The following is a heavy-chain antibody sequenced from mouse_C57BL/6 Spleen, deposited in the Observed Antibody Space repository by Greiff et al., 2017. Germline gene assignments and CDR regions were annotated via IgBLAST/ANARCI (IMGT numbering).Heavy chain of an antibody. D-gene: IGHD2-1*01. CDR2: ISSGGSYT. CDR1: GFTFSSYG. J-gene: IGHJ2*01. CDR3: ARHDGNYVGDFDY. Sequence: EVQLVESGGDLVKPGGSLKLSCAASGFTFSSYGMSWVRQTPDKRLEWVATISSGGSYTYYPDSVKGRFTISRDNAKNTLYLQMSSLKSEDTAMYYCARHDGNYVGDFDYWGQGTTLTVSS. V-gene: IGHV5-6*01.